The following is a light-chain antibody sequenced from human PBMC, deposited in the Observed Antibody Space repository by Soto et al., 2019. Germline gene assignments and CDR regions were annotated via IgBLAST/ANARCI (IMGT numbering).Light chain of an antibody. J-gene: IGKJ3*01. Sequence: EIVLTQSPGTLFLSPGERATLSCRDSQSVSSSYLAWYQQKPGQAPRLLIYGASSRATGIPDRFSGSGSGTDFTLTISRLEPEGLAVYYCEPYGSSPRFTFGPGTKVDIK. CDR1: QSVSSSY. CDR2: GAS. V-gene: IGKV3-20*01. CDR3: EPYGSSPRFT.